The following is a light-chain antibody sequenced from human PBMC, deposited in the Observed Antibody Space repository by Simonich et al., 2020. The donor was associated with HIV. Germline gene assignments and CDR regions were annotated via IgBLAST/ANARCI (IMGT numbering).Light chain of an antibody. J-gene: IGKJ4*01. CDR1: QSVSSSY. V-gene: IGKV3-20*01. CDR3: QQYGSSALT. CDR2: GAS. Sequence: LSPGERATLSCRASQSVSSSYLAWYQQKPGQAPRLLIYGASSRATGIPDRFSGSGSGTDFTLTISRLEPEDFAVYYCQQYGSSALTFGGGTKVEIK.